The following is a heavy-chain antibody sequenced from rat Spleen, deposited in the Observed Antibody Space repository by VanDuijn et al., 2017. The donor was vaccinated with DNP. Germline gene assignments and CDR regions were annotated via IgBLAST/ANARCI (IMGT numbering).Heavy chain of an antibody. J-gene: IGHJ3*01. CDR2: IPSRGDST. V-gene: IGHV5-31*01. CDR1: RFTFNNYW. CDR3: SIYYYGGDNWFGY. D-gene: IGHD1-1*01. Sequence: EVQLVESGGDLVRPGRSLKLSCVASRFTFNNYWMTWFRQIPGTGLEWVASIPSRGDSTFYSDSVKGRFTISRDPAKNTLYLQMSNLRSEDTSTYYCSIYYYGGDNWFGYWGQGTLVTVSS.